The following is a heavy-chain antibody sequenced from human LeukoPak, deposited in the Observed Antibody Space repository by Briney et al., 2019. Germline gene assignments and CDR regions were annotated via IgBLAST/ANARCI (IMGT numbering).Heavy chain of an antibody. V-gene: IGHV4-39*01. CDR3: ARVSTQYNWFDP. Sequence: SETLSLTCTVSGGSISSSSYYWGWIRQPPGKGLEWIGSIYYSGSTYYNPSLKSRVTISVDTSKNRFSLKLSSVTAADTAVYYCARVSTQYNWFDPWGQGTLVTVSS. CDR1: GGSISSSSYY. CDR2: IYYSGST. J-gene: IGHJ5*02. D-gene: IGHD5/OR15-5a*01.